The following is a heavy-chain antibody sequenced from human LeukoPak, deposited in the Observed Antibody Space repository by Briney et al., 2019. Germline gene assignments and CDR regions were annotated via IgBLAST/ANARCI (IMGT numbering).Heavy chain of an antibody. CDR3: SAGRQYSLLDY. Sequence: VASVKVSCKVSGYTFTELCIYWVRQAPGKGVEWMATFDREDGGAIYAQRFQGRVTMTEDTSTDTAFLELTSLRSDDTAIYYCSAGRQYSLLDYWGQGTLVTVSS. D-gene: IGHD5-18*01. J-gene: IGHJ4*02. CDR2: FDREDGGA. CDR1: GYTFTELC. V-gene: IGHV1-24*01.